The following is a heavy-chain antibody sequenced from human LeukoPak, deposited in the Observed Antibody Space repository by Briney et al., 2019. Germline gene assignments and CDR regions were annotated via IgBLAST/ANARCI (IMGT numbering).Heavy chain of an antibody. CDR1: GYTFTGYY. Sequence: ASVKVSCKASGYTFTGYYMHWVRQAPGQGLEWMGWISPNSGGTNYAQQFQGRVTMTRDTSISTAYMELSRLRSDDTAVYYCARDQRYCGGGSCYPDWFDPWGQGTLVTVSS. D-gene: IGHD2-15*01. CDR3: ARDQRYCGGGSCYPDWFDP. CDR2: ISPNSGGT. V-gene: IGHV1-2*02. J-gene: IGHJ5*02.